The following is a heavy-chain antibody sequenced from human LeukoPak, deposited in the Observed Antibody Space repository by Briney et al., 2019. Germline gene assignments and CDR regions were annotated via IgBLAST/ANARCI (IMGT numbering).Heavy chain of an antibody. J-gene: IGHJ4*02. CDR3: ARDNMGAPFRSFDY. V-gene: IGHV3-30-3*01. CDR1: GFTFSSYA. Sequence: GGSLRLSCAASGFTFSSYAMHWVRQAPGKGLEWVAVISYDGSNKYYADSVKGRFTISRDNSKNTLYLQMNSLRADDTAVYYCARDNMGAPFRSFDYWGQGTLVTVSS. D-gene: IGHD3-16*01. CDR2: ISYDGSNK.